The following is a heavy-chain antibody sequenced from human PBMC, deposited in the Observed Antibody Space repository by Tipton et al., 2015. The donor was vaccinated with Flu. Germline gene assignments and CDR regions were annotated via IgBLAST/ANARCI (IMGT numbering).Heavy chain of an antibody. J-gene: IGHJ4*02. D-gene: IGHD6-19*01. CDR2: IYTGGGV. V-gene: IGHV3-53*01. CDR1: GFTVNSDQ. CDR3: ARSGGKYIKGWYRYFDS. Sequence: QLVQSGGGLIQPGGSLRLSCAASGFTVNSDQMSWVRQAPGKGLEWVSLIYTGGGVDYADSVKGRFTVSRDNSKNTLYLQMNSLRAEDTAVYFCARSGGKYIKGWYRYFDSWGQGTLVTVSS.